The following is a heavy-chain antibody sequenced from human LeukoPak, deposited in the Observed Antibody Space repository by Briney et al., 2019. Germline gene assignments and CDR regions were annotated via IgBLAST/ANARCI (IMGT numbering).Heavy chain of an antibody. J-gene: IGHJ4*02. CDR1: GYTFPTYG. V-gene: IGHV1-18*01. D-gene: IGHD2-21*02. CDR2: ISVYNGNT. CDR3: ARASRYCGGDCYIDY. Sequence: GASVKVSCKASGYTFPTYGVSWVRQAPGQGLEWMGWISVYNGNTNYAQKLQGRVTMTTDTSTSTAYMELRSLRSDDTAVYYCARASRYCGGDCYIDYWGQGTLVTVSS.